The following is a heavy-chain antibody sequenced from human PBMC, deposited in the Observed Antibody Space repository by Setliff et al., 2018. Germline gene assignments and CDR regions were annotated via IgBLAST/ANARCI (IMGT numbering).Heavy chain of an antibody. D-gene: IGHD6-19*01. CDR3: ARSSAPQVVLAADFDF. V-gene: IGHV3-33*01. CDR2: IWFDGGNE. CDR1: GFTFRNYG. Sequence: GGSLRLSCAASGFTFRNYGMHWVRQAPGKGPEWVAVIWFDGGNEFYADSVRGRFTISRDNSKKMLYLQIDSLRVEDTAVYYCARSSAPQVVLAADFDFWGQGTPVT. J-gene: IGHJ4*02.